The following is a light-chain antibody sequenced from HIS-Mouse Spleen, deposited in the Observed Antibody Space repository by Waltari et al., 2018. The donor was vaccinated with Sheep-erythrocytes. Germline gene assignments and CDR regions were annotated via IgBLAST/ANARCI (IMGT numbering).Light chain of an antibody. CDR1: SSDVGGYNY. J-gene: IGLJ2*01. V-gene: IGLV2-11*01. CDR3: QSADSSGTSHVV. Sequence: QSALTQPRSVSGSPGQSVTISCTGTSSDVGGYNYVSWYQQHPGKAPKLMIYDVSKRPSGVPDRFSGSSSGTTVTLTISGVQAEDEADDYWQSADSSGTSHVVFGGGTKLTVL. CDR2: DVS.